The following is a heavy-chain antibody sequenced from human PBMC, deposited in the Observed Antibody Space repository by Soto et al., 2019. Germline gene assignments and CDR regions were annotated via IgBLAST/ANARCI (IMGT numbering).Heavy chain of an antibody. Sequence: QVQLVESGGGLVKPGGSLRLSCAASGFTFSDYYMTWFRQAPGKGLEWVSHISSSSSYTKYADSVKGRFTISRDNAKNLLYLQMNSLRAEDTAVYYCARDLATLAAFGGSWFDPWGQGTLVTVSS. CDR1: GFTFSDYY. V-gene: IGHV3-11*05. CDR3: ARDLATLAAFGGSWFDP. D-gene: IGHD5-12*01. J-gene: IGHJ5*02. CDR2: ISSSSSYT.